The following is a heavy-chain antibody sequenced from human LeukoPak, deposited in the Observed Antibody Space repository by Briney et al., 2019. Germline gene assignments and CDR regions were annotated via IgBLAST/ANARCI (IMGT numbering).Heavy chain of an antibody. V-gene: IGHV4-39*01. D-gene: IGHD2-15*01. CDR1: GGSISSSSYY. CDR3: ARQWHGGDY. CDR2: IYYSGST. J-gene: IGHJ4*02. Sequence: SETLSLTCTVSGGSISSSSYYWGWIRQPPGKGLEWIGRIYYSGSTYYNPSLKRRFTISVDTPKNQFSLKLSSVTAADTAVYYCARQWHGGDYWGQGTLVTVSS.